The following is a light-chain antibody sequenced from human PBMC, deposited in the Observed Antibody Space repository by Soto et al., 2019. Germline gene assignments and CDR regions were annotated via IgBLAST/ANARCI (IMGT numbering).Light chain of an antibody. CDR3: AAWDDSLSGHFV. CDR2: NNN. V-gene: IGLV1-44*01. CDR1: SSNIGTNT. J-gene: IGLJ1*01. Sequence: QSVLTQPPSASGTPGQRVTISCSGSSSNIGTNTVSWYQHLPGTAPKLPIYNNNQRPSGVPDRFSGSKSGTSASLAISGLQSEDEADYYCAAWDDSLSGHFVFGTGTKVTVL.